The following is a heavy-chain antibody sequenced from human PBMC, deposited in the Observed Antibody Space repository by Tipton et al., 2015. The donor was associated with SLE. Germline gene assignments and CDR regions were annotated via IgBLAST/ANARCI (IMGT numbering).Heavy chain of an antibody. Sequence: TLSLTCTVSGGSISSSSYYWSWIRQPPGKGLEWIGEINHSGSTNYNPSLKSRVTISVDTSKNQFSLKLSSVTAADTAVYYCARGYWYFDLWGRGTLVTVSS. CDR1: GGSISSSSYY. V-gene: IGHV4-39*07. CDR2: INHSGST. J-gene: IGHJ2*01. CDR3: ARGYWYFDL.